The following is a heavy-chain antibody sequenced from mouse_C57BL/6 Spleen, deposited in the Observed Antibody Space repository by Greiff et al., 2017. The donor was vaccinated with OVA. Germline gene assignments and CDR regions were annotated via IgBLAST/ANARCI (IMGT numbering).Heavy chain of an antibody. Sequence: VQLQQPGAELVMPGASVKLSCKASGYTFTSYWMHWVKQRPGQGLEWIGEIDPSDSYTNYNQKFKGKSTLTVDKSSSTAYMQLSSLTSEDSAVYDCARSYGSSYGYFDYWGQGTTLTVSS. CDR1: GYTFTSYW. J-gene: IGHJ2*01. D-gene: IGHD1-1*01. CDR2: IDPSDSYT. CDR3: ARSYGSSYGYFDY. V-gene: IGHV1-69*01.